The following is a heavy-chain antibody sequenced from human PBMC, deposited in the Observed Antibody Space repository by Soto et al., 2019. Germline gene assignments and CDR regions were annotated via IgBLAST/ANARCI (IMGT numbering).Heavy chain of an antibody. J-gene: IGHJ4*02. CDR1: GFSLSTSGVG. CDR3: AHSSIAVASLFYYFDY. V-gene: IGHV2-5*01. Sequence: QITLKESGPTLVKPTQTLTLTCTFSGFSLSTSGVGVGWIRQPPGKALEWLALCYWNGDKRYSPSRKSRLTINKDVSKNPVDFTMTIVDPVDTATYYCAHSSIAVASLFYYFDYWGQGTLVTVSS. D-gene: IGHD6-19*01. CDR2: CYWNGDK.